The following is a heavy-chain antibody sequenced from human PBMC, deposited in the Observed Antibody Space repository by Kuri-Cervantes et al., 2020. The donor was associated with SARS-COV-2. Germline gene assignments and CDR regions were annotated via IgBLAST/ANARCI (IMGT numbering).Heavy chain of an antibody. Sequence: GSLRLSCTVSGASISSSTYYWGWIRQSPGKGLEWIGSIYESGDTYYSSSPKSRLSLSVDTSRNQFSLRLTSVTAADTAIYYCARHYAFDNFHKWGQGTQVTVSS. CDR2: IYESGDT. J-gene: IGHJ4*02. CDR3: ARHYAFDNFHK. V-gene: IGHV4-39*01. D-gene: IGHD1-1*01. CDR1: GASISSSTYY.